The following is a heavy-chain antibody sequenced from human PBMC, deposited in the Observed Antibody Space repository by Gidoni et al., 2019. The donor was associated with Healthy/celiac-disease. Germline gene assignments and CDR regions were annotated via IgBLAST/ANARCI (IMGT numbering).Heavy chain of an antibody. CDR1: GGSFSGYY. V-gene: IGHV4-34*01. CDR3: ASMGHGEQWLVGDAFDI. D-gene: IGHD6-19*01. CDR2: INHSGST. J-gene: IGHJ3*02. Sequence: QVQLQQWGAGLLKPPATLSLTCAVHGGSFSGYYWSWSRQPPGKGLEWIGEINHSGSTNSNPSRKSRVTISVDTSKNQFSLKLSSVTAADTAVYYCASMGHGEQWLVGDAFDIWGQGIMVTVSS.